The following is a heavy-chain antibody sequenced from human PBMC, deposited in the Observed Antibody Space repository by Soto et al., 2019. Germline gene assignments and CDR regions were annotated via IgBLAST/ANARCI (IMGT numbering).Heavy chain of an antibody. CDR3: AKDNSIFGVVNQPSDYYYGMDV. V-gene: IGHV3-23*01. Sequence: PGGSLRLSCAASGFTFSSYAMNWVRQAPGKGLEWVSAISGSGGSTYYADSVKGHFTIPRDNSKNTLYLHMDGLRAEDTAVYYCAKDNSIFGVVNQPSDYYYGMDVWGQGTTVTVSS. CDR1: GFTFSSYA. CDR2: ISGSGGST. J-gene: IGHJ6*02. D-gene: IGHD3-3*01.